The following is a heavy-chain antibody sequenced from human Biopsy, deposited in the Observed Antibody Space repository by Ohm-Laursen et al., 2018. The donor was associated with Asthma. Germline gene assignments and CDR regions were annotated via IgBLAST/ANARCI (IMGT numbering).Heavy chain of an antibody. J-gene: IGHJ6*02. CDR3: ARAVDYSHYYGIDV. Sequence: ASVKVSCKTSGYTFNSAGITWVRQAPGQGLEWMGWISVYNGNTKVAQRLQDRVTMITDTSTSTAYMELRSLGSDDTAVYFCARAVDYSHYYGIDVWGQGTTVTVS. CDR2: ISVYNGNT. CDR1: GYTFNSAG. V-gene: IGHV1-18*01. D-gene: IGHD3-10*01.